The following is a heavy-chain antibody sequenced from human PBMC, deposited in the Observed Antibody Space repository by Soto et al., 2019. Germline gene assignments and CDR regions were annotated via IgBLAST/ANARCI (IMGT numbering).Heavy chain of an antibody. J-gene: IGHJ6*02. CDR1: GGSISSSSYY. CDR3: ARGNYYDSSGYYQHYYGMDV. V-gene: IGHV4-39*01. CDR2: IYYSGST. Sequence: SETLSLTCTVSGGSISSSSYYWGWIRQPPGKGLEWIGSIYYSGSTYYNPSLKSRVTISVGTSKNQFSLKLSSVTAADTAVYYCARGNYYDSSGYYQHYYGMDVWGQGTTVTAP. D-gene: IGHD3-22*01.